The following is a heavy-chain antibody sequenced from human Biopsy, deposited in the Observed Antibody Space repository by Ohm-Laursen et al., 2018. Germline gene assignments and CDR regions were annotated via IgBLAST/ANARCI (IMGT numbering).Heavy chain of an antibody. CDR2: IYYSVMT. J-gene: IGHJ6*02. D-gene: IGHD4-11*01. CDR1: GDSISIYY. Sequence: SDTLSLTCYVSGDSISIYYWSWIRQPPGKGLEWIGHIYYSVMTNYNPSLQSRVSISVDTSRNQVSLTLSSVTAADTAVYYCARDSGILNYGNFKYYHYYGMDVWGQGTKVTVSS. V-gene: IGHV4-59*01. CDR3: ARDSGILNYGNFKYYHYYGMDV.